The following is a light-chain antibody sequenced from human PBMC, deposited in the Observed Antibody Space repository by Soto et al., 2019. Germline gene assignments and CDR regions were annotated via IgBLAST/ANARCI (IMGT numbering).Light chain of an antibody. Sequence: EIVLTPSPATLSVSPGERATLSCRASQSVSSNLAWYQQKPGQAPRLLIYDASKRATGIPARFSGSGSGTEFTLTISSLQSEDFAVYYCQQYNNWPRTFGQGTKVDIK. CDR3: QQYNNWPRT. J-gene: IGKJ1*01. CDR1: QSVSSN. V-gene: IGKV3-15*01. CDR2: DAS.